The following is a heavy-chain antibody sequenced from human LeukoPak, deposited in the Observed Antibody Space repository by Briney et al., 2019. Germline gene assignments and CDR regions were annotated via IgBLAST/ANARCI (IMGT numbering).Heavy chain of an antibody. D-gene: IGHD4-11*01. CDR2: ISAYNGNT. J-gene: IGHJ4*02. Sequence: ASVKVSCKASGYTFTSYGISWVRQAPGQGLEWMGWISAYNGNTNYAQKLQGRVTMTTDTSTSTAYMELRSLRSDDTAVYYCARDLTTVTTFRHYFDYWGQGTLVTVSS. V-gene: IGHV1-18*01. CDR1: GYTFTSYG. CDR3: ARDLTTVTTFRHYFDY.